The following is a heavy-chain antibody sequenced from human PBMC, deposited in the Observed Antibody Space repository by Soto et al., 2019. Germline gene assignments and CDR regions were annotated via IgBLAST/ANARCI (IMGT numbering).Heavy chain of an antibody. D-gene: IGHD3-10*01. V-gene: IGHV4-31*03. CDR1: GGSISSGGYY. J-gene: IGHJ4*02. Sequence: LSLTCTVSGGSISSGGYYWSWIRQHPGKGLEWIGYIYYSGSTYYNPSLKSRVTISVDTSKNQFSLKLSSVTAADTAVYYCASSNYYGSGSYYNVLDYWGQGTPVTVSS. CDR3: ASSNYYGSGSYYNVLDY. CDR2: IYYSGST.